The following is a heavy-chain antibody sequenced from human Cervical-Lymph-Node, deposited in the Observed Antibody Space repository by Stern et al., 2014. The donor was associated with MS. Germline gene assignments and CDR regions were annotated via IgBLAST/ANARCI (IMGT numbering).Heavy chain of an antibody. J-gene: IGHJ4*02. CDR2: IIPMYDTT. V-gene: IGHV1-69*06. D-gene: IGHD2-15*01. CDR3: ASNLLGYCSGGYCYSDN. Sequence: VQLVQSGAVVKKPGSSVKVSCKASGGTFSNYAVIWVRQAPGQGLEWMGGIIPMYDTTTDVQKFQGRVRITADKYTGTAYLEVSGLRPEDTALYFCASNLLGYCSGGYCYSDNWGQGTLVTVSS. CDR1: GGTFSNYA.